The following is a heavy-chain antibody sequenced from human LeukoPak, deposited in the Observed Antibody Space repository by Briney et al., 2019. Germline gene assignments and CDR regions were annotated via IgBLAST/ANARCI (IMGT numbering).Heavy chain of an antibody. J-gene: IGHJ4*02. CDR1: GFTFSSYW. CDR2: ISPDGSTT. V-gene: IGHV3-74*01. D-gene: IGHD3-3*01. CDR3: AREYYDFWSGRWADY. Sequence: GGSLRLSCAASGFTFSSYWMHWVRQAPGKGLVWVSRISPDGSTTGHADSVKGRFTTSRDNAKNTLFLQMNSLRAEDTAVYYCAREYYDFWSGRWADYWGQGTLVTVSS.